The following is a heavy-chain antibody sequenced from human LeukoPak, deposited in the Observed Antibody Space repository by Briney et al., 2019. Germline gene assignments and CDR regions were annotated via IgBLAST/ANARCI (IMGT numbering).Heavy chain of an antibody. V-gene: IGHV1-46*01. J-gene: IGHJ3*02. CDR3: ARERYAPGAFDI. CDR2: INPSGGST. Sequence: GASVKVSCKASGYTLTSYYIHWVRQAPGQGVGWVGIINPSGGSTSYAQKFQGRVTMTRDTSTSTVYMELSSLRSEDTAVYYCARERYAPGAFDIWGQGTMVTVSS. D-gene: IGHD5-12*01. CDR1: GYTLTSYY.